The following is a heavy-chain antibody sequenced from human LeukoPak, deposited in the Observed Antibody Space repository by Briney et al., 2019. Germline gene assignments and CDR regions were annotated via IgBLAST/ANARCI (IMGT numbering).Heavy chain of an antibody. CDR2: IYYSGST. V-gene: IGHV4-59*08. CDR3: ARQGVTITRSGFDY. CDR1: GGSISSYY. J-gene: IGHJ4*02. Sequence: PSETLSLTCTVSGGSISSYYWSWIRQPPAKGLEWIGYIYYSGSTNYNPSLKSRVTISVDTSKNQFSLKLSSVTAADTAVYYCARQGVTITRSGFDYWGQGTLVTVSS. D-gene: IGHD3-3*01.